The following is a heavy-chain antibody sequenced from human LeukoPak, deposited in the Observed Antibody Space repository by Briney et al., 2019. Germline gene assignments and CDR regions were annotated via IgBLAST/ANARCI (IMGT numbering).Heavy chain of an antibody. CDR2: ILPIVNII. CDR3: ARVPYSGTIFDP. Sequence: SVKVSCKASGGTFSNYAISWVRQAPGRGLEWMGRILPIVNIINYAQKFQDRVTITRDTSASTAYMELSSLRSEDTAVYYCARVPYSGTIFDPWGQGTLVTVSS. J-gene: IGHJ5*02. V-gene: IGHV1-69*04. CDR1: GGTFSNYA. D-gene: IGHD1-26*01.